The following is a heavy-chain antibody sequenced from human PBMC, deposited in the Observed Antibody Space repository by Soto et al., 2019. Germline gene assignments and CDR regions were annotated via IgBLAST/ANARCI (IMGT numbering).Heavy chain of an antibody. J-gene: IGHJ6*03. Sequence: ASVKVSCKASGYTFTSYDINWVRQATGQGLEWMGWMNPNSGNTGYAQKFQGRVTMTRNTSISTAYMELSSLRSEDTAVYYCARGVMVTDYMDVWGRGTTVTVSS. CDR2: MNPNSGNT. CDR3: ARGVMVTDYMDV. V-gene: IGHV1-8*01. CDR1: GYTFTSYD. D-gene: IGHD5-18*01.